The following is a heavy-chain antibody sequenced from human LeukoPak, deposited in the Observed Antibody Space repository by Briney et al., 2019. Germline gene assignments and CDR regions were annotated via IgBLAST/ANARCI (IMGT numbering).Heavy chain of an antibody. J-gene: IGHJ4*02. CDR3: AKFYSDYGDTDDY. CDR2: INSDGSST. Sequence: GGSLRLSCAASGFTFSSYWMHWVRQVPGKGLVWVSRINSDGSSTSYADSVKGRFTISRDNAKNSLYLQMNSLRAEDTALYYCAKFYSDYGDTDDYWGQGTLVTVSS. V-gene: IGHV3-74*01. CDR1: GFTFSSYW. D-gene: IGHD4-17*01.